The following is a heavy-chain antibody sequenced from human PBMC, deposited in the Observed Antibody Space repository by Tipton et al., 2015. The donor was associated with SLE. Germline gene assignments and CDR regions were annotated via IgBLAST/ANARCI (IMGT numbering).Heavy chain of an antibody. J-gene: IGHJ5*02. CDR3: AGSPFYDFWRNS. CDR1: GGSITNDNHY. Sequence: TLSLTCTVSGGSITNDNHYWSWIRQPAGKGLEWIGRIYASGSTNYNPSLKSRLTISVDTSKNQFSLNLSSVTAADTALYYCAGSPFYDFWRNSWGQGTLVSVSS. V-gene: IGHV4-61*02. CDR2: IYASGST. D-gene: IGHD3-3*01.